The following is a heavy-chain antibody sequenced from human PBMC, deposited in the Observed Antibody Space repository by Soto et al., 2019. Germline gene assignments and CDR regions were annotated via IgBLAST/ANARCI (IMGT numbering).Heavy chain of an antibody. CDR2: ISRSGSVI. Sequence: QVRLVESGGGLVKPGGSLRLSCVASGFTFSDYSMTWIRQAPGKGLEWISHISRSGSVIYYADSVKGRFTISRDNDRKVLYSQMNSLRAEDTGVYYCAREKINWNYFDFWGQGDLVAVSS. V-gene: IGHV3-11*01. CDR1: GFTFSDYS. CDR3: AREKINWNYFDF. D-gene: IGHD1-1*01. J-gene: IGHJ4*02.